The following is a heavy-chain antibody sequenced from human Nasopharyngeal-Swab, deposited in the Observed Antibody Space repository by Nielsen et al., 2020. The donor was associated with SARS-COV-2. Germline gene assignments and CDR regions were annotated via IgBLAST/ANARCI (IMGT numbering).Heavy chain of an antibody. CDR1: GGSFSGYY. CDR3: ARGGSGYYPYYYYGMDV. D-gene: IGHD3-22*01. CDR2: INHSGST. V-gene: IGHV4-34*01. Sequence: SETLSLTCAVYGGSFSGYYWSWIRQPPGKGLEWIGEINHSGSTNYNPSLKSRVTISVDTSKNQFSLKLSSVTAADTAVYYCARGGSGYYPYYYYGMDVRGQGTTVTVSS. J-gene: IGHJ6*02.